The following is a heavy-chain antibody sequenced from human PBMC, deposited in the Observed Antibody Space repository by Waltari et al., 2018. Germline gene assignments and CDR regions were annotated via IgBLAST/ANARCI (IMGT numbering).Heavy chain of an antibody. CDR3: AREFAGGYVFDL. V-gene: IGHV3-9*01. CDR1: GFTFDEHA. J-gene: IGHJ4*02. Sequence: EVQLVESGGGLVQPGRSLTLSCVASGFTFDEHAMHWGRHVPGKGLEWVSNNNGNGGNMDYSDSVKGRFTISRDNAKNSLYLQMNSLRGDDTALYYCAREFAGGYVFDLWGQGTLVTVSS. D-gene: IGHD5-12*01. CDR2: NNGNGGNM.